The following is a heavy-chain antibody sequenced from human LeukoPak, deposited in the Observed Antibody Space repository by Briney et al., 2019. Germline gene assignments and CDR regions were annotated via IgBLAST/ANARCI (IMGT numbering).Heavy chain of an antibody. CDR1: GYTFTSCG. Sequence: ASVKVSCKASGYTFTSCGMHWGGEAPGQSLKCMGWINAANGNTKYSQKFQGRVTITRDTSASTAYMELSSLRSEDTAVYYCSRGGQTGYYGYFDYWGQGTLVTVSS. CDR2: INAANGNT. D-gene: IGHD3-9*01. J-gene: IGHJ4*02. V-gene: IGHV1-3*01. CDR3: SRGGQTGYYGYFDY.